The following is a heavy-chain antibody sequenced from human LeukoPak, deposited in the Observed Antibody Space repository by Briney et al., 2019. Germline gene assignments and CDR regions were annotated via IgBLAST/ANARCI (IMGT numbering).Heavy chain of an antibody. V-gene: IGHV3-23*01. CDR1: GFTFSSYA. Sequence: GGSLRLSCAASGFTFSSYAMSWVRQAPGKGLEWVSAISGSGGSTYYADSVKGRFTISRDNSKNTLYLQMNSLRAEDTAVYYCAKYMITFGGVIVIGPFAYWGQGTLVTVSS. CDR3: AKYMITFGGVIVIGPFAY. D-gene: IGHD3-16*02. J-gene: IGHJ4*02. CDR2: ISGSGGST.